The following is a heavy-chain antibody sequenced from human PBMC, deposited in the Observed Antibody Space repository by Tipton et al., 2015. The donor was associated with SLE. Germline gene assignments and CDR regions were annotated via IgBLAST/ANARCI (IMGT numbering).Heavy chain of an antibody. V-gene: IGHV3-23*01. CDR3: ARDEQKSYDSSGYVDY. Sequence: SLRLSCAASGFTFSSYAMSWVRQAPGKGLEWVSAISGSGGSTYYADSVKGRFTISRDNAKNSLYLQMNSLRAEDTAVYYCARDEQKSYDSSGYVDYWGQGTLVTVSS. J-gene: IGHJ4*02. D-gene: IGHD3-22*01. CDR2: ISGSGGST. CDR1: GFTFSSYA.